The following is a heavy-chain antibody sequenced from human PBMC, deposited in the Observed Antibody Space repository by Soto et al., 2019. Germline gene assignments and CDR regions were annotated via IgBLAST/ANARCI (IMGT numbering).Heavy chain of an antibody. Sequence: SVKFSCKASGGTFSSYAISWVRQAPGQGLEWMGGIIPIFGTANYAQKFQGRVTITADESTSTAYMELSSLRSEDTAVYYCARTYYYDSSGYEYFQHWGQGTLVTVSS. D-gene: IGHD3-22*01. CDR1: GGTFSSYA. V-gene: IGHV1-69*13. CDR3: ARTYYYDSSGYEYFQH. J-gene: IGHJ1*01. CDR2: IIPIFGTA.